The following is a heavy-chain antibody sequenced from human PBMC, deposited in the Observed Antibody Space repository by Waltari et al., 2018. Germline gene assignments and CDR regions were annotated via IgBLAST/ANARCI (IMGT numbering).Heavy chain of an antibody. V-gene: IGHV3-15*01. CDR3: TTLDAPWGG. D-gene: IGHD7-27*01. Sequence: VQMVESGGGLVKPGDSLRLYCAASGFTFTPAWLTWVRQAPGKGLEWVGRIKSKSDGAITDFAAPVRGRFSISRDDSQNMVFLQMNSLRTEDTAVYYCTTLDAPWGGWGHGTLVTVSS. J-gene: IGHJ4*01. CDR2: IKSKSDGAIT. CDR1: GFTFTPAW.